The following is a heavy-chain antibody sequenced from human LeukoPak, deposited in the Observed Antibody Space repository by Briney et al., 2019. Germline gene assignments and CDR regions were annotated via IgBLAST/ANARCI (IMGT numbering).Heavy chain of an antibody. D-gene: IGHD6-13*01. CDR3: AKDQDVQQHLVPVGISDY. Sequence: GGSLRLSCAASGFTFSSYGIHWVRQAPGKGLEWVAFIRYDGSNKYYADSVKGRFTISRDNSKNTLYLQMNSLRPEDTAVYYCAKDQDVQQHLVPVGISDYWGQGTLVTVSS. CDR1: GFTFSSYG. J-gene: IGHJ4*02. V-gene: IGHV3-30*02. CDR2: IRYDGSNK.